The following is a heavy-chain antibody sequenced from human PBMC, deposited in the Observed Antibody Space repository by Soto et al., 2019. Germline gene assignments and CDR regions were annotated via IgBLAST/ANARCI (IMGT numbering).Heavy chain of an antibody. Sequence: PGESLKISCKGSGYTFTNYCIGWVRQMPRKGPEWMGIIYPGDSNTKYNPSFQGQVTISADKSITTTYLQWSSLKASDTAIYYCAASIFYYGMDVWGQGTTVTVSS. J-gene: IGHJ6*02. V-gene: IGHV5-51*01. CDR1: GYTFTNYC. CDR3: AASIFYYGMDV. CDR2: IYPGDSNT.